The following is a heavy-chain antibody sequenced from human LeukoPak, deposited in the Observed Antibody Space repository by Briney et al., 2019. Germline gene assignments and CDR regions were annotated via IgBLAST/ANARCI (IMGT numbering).Heavy chain of an antibody. V-gene: IGHV3-48*03. CDR2: ISSSGSTI. CDR3: AELGITMIGGV. Sequence: GGSLRLSCAASGFTFSSYAMNWVRQTPGKGLEWVSYISSSGSTIYYADSVKGRFTISRDNAKNSLYLQMNSLRAEDTAVYYCAELGITMIGGVWGKGTTVTISS. J-gene: IGHJ6*04. CDR1: GFTFSSYA. D-gene: IGHD3-10*02.